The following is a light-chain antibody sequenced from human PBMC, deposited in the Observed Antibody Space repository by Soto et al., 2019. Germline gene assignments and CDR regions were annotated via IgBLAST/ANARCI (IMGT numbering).Light chain of an antibody. Sequence: ETVMTQSPATLSVSPGERVTLSCRASQNIYSNLAWYQQKPGQPPRLLIFSASTRATGIPARFSGSGSGTEFTLSISSLQSEDFAVYYCQQYNNWPPLTFGGGTKVEIK. CDR1: QNIYSN. CDR2: SAS. CDR3: QQYNNWPPLT. V-gene: IGKV3-15*01. J-gene: IGKJ4*01.